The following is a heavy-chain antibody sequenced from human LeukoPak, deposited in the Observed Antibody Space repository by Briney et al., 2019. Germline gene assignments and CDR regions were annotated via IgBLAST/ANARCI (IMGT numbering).Heavy chain of an antibody. CDR3: ASGIAGGLGSSSVYFDY. Sequence: GASVKVSCKASGGTFSSYAISWVRQAPGQGLEWMGRIIPILGIANYAQKFQGRVTITADKSTSTAYMELSSLRSEDTAVYYCASGIAGGLGSSSVYFDYWGQGTLVTVSS. V-gene: IGHV1-69*04. D-gene: IGHD6-6*01. J-gene: IGHJ4*02. CDR1: GGTFSSYA. CDR2: IIPILGIA.